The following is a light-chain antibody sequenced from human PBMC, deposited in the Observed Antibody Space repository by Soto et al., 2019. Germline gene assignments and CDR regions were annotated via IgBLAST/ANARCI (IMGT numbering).Light chain of an antibody. Sequence: DIQMTQSPSTLSASVGDRVTITCRASQSISNWLAWYQQKPGKAPKVLIYKASTLESGVPSRFSGSGSGTEFTLTISSLQPDDFATYYCQQYSRYSITFGGGTKVEIK. CDR3: QQYSRYSIT. V-gene: IGKV1-5*03. J-gene: IGKJ4*01. CDR1: QSISNW. CDR2: KAS.